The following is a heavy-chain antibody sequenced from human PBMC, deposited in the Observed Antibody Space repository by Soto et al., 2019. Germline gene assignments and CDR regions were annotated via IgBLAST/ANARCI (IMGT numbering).Heavy chain of an antibody. D-gene: IGHD3-22*01. J-gene: IGHJ5*02. Sequence: QAGGSLRLSCAASGFTFSSYAMSWVRQAPGKGLEWVSAISGSGGSTYYADSVKGRFTISRDNSKNTLYLQMNSLRAEDTAVYYCAKYGSGYYFARGRFDPWGQGTLVTVSS. CDR1: GFTFSSYA. V-gene: IGHV3-23*01. CDR3: AKYGSGYYFARGRFDP. CDR2: ISGSGGST.